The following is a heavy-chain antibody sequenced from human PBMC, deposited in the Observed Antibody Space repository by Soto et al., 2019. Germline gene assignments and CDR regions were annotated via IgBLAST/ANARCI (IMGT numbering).Heavy chain of an antibody. Sequence: QVQLVQSGAEVKKPGASVKVSCKASGYTFTSYGIIWVRQAAGQGLEWMGWISAYNSNTNYARKLQGRFTMTTDTSTSTAYMELRSLRSDDTAVYYCARSSRLRYYYYGMEVWGQGTTVTVSS. D-gene: IGHD4-17*01. J-gene: IGHJ6*02. CDR2: ISAYNSNT. V-gene: IGHV1-18*04. CDR1: GYTFTSYG. CDR3: ARSSRLRYYYYGMEV.